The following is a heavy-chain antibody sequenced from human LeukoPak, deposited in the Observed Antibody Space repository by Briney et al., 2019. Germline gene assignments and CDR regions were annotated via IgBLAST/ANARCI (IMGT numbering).Heavy chain of an antibody. CDR2: ISYDGSNK. J-gene: IGHJ6*02. V-gene: IGHV3-30*03. D-gene: IGHD2-2*01. CDR1: GFTFSSYG. CDR3: AREGHLGYCSSTSCYAPYYGMDV. Sequence: PGGSLRLSCAASGFTFSSYGMHWVRQAPGKGLGWVAVISYDGSNKYYADSVKGRFTISRDNSKNTLYLQMNSLRAEDTAVYYCAREGHLGYCSSTSCYAPYYGMDVWGQGTTVTVPS.